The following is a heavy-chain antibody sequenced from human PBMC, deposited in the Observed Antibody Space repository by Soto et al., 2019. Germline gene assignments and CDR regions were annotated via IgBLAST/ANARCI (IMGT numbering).Heavy chain of an antibody. CDR1: GYTFTSYG. Sequence: QVQLVQSGAEVKKPGASVKVSCKASGYTFTSYGISWVRQAPGQGLEWMGWISAYNGNTNYAQKLQGRVTMTTDTSTGTGYMELRSLRSDDTAVYYCARFEYDYIWGSYRPTGAFDIWGQGTMVTVSS. CDR2: ISAYNGNT. J-gene: IGHJ3*02. CDR3: ARFEYDYIWGSYRPTGAFDI. V-gene: IGHV1-18*01. D-gene: IGHD3-16*02.